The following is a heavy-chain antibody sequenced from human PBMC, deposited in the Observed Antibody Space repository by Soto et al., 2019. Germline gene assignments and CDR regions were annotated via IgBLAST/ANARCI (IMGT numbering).Heavy chain of an antibody. D-gene: IGHD3-3*01. V-gene: IGHV1-18*01. CDR1: GYTFTSYG. CDR3: ARTGDDFWSGYYVSPPKISQNWFDP. Sequence: GASVKVSCTASGYTFTSYGISWVRQAPGQGLEWMGWISAYNGNTNYAQKLQGRVTMTTDTSTSTAYMELRSLRSDDTAVYYCARTGDDFWSGYYVSPPKISQNWFDPWGQGTLVTVSS. J-gene: IGHJ5*02. CDR2: ISAYNGNT.